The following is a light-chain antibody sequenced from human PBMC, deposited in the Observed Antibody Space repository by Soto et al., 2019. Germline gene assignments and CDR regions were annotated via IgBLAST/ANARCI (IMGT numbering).Light chain of an antibody. J-gene: IGKJ4*01. Sequence: EIVMTQSPATLSVSPGEGATLSCRASQSVSNNLAWYQQKPGQAPRLLIYDASTRATGNPARFSGSGSGTEFILTISSLQSEDFAVYYCQQDKNWPLTFGGGSKVEIK. V-gene: IGKV3-15*01. CDR1: QSVSNN. CDR3: QQDKNWPLT. CDR2: DAS.